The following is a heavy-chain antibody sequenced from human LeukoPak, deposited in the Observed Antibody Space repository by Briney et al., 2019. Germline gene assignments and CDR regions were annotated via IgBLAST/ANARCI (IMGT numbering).Heavy chain of an antibody. CDR2: IYYSGST. CDR3: GRESGNSSYDLRGVVGY. D-gene: IGHD5-12*01. V-gene: IGHV4-39*07. Sequence: SETLSLTCTVSGGSISSSNYYWGWIRQPPGQRLEWIGSIYYSGSTYYNSSLKSRVTISVDTSKNQFSLKLSSVTAADTAVYYCGRESGNSSYDLRGVVGYWGQGTLVTVSS. CDR1: GGSISSSNYY. J-gene: IGHJ4*02.